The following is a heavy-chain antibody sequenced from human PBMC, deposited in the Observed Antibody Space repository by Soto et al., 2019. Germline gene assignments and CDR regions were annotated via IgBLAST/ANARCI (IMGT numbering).Heavy chain of an antibody. V-gene: IGHV3-73*02. D-gene: IGHD2-21*01. J-gene: IGHJ2*01. CDR1: GFTFSDSA. Sequence: EVQLVESGGGLVQPGGSLKLSCAASGFTFSDSAMHWVRQASGEGLDWLGRIRSKHNNYATEYGASLKGRFTISRDDSKKTTYLQLSNLNTEDTAVYYCVRYSRTLGWFFDLWGRGNLVTVSS. CDR2: IRSKHNNYAT. CDR3: VRYSRTLGWFFDL.